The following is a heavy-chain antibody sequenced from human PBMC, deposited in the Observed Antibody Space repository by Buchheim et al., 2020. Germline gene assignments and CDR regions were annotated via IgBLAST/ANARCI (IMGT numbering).Heavy chain of an antibody. D-gene: IGHD3-3*01. J-gene: IGHJ6*02. Sequence: EVQLVESGGGLVQPGGSLRLSCAASGFTFSSYSMNWVRQAPGKGLEWVSYISSSSSTIYYADSVKGRFTLSRDNAKNSLYLQMNSLRAEDTAVYYCARGYYITIWYGMDVWGQGTT. CDR2: ISSSSSTI. V-gene: IGHV3-48*01. CDR3: ARGYYITIWYGMDV. CDR1: GFTFSSYS.